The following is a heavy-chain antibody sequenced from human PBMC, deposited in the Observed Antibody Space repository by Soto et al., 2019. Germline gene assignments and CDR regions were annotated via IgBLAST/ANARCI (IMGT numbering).Heavy chain of an antibody. CDR2: ISAYNGNT. V-gene: IGHV1-18*01. J-gene: IGHJ4*02. Sequence: QVQLVQSGAEVKKPGASVKVSCKASGYTFTSYGISWVRQAPGQGLEWMGWISAYNGNTNYAQKLRGRGTMTKVTSTSKAYMELRSLRSDDTDVYYCARDSRAAAADYWGQGTLVTVSS. D-gene: IGHD6-13*01. CDR3: ARDSRAAAADY. CDR1: GYTFTSYG.